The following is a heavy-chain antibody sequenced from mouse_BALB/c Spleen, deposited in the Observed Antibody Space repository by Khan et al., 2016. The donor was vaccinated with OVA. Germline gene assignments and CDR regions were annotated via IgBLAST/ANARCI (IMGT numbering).Heavy chain of an antibody. CDR1: GYSITSGYG. CDR2: ISYSGST. Sequence: EVQLQESGPGLVKTSQSLSLTCTVTGYSITSGYGWNWIRQFPGNKLEWMGYISYSGSTNYNPSLKSRISITRYTSKNQFFLQLNSVTTEDTATYYCARTARIKYWGQGTTLTVSS. V-gene: IGHV3-2*02. CDR3: ARTARIKY. J-gene: IGHJ2*01. D-gene: IGHD1-2*01.